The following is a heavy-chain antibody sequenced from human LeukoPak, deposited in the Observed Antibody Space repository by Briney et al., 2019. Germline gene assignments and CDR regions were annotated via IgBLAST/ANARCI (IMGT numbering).Heavy chain of an antibody. CDR3: ARAYSSSWYGNY. J-gene: IGHJ4*02. D-gene: IGHD6-13*01. CDR2: ISSSSSYI. CDR1: GFTFSSYS. V-gene: IGHV3-21*01. Sequence: GGSLRLSCAAPGFTFSSYSMTWVRQAPGKGLEWVSSISSSSSYIYYADSVKGRFTISRDNAKNSLYLQMNSLRAEDTAVYYCARAYSSSWYGNYWGQGTLVTVSS.